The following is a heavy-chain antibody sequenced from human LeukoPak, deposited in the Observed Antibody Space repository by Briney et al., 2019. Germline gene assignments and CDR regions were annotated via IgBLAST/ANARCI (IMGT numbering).Heavy chain of an antibody. CDR3: ARGGGSWYADY. Sequence: PSETLSFTCTVSGGSISSSSYYWGWIRQPPGKGLEWIGSIYYSGSTYYNPSLKSRVTMSVDTSKNQFSLKVSSVTAADTAVYYCARGGGSWYADYWGQGILVTVSS. D-gene: IGHD6-13*01. V-gene: IGHV4-39*07. CDR1: GGSISSSSYY. CDR2: IYYSGST. J-gene: IGHJ4*02.